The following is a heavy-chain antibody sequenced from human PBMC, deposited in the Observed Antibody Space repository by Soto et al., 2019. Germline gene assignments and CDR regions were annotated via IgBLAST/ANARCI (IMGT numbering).Heavy chain of an antibody. V-gene: IGHV4-34*01. Sequence: SETLSLTCAVYCGYFSDYSWSWIRQPQGRGLEWIGEINHSGSTNLHRSLTMRVTIAVDTSKNQFSLKLSSVTAADTAVYYCARVYSPTRNPHNYSPYLDYSAQGTLVAVAS. CDR3: ARVYSPTRNPHNYSPYLDY. CDR1: CGYFSDYS. J-gene: IGHJ4*02. D-gene: IGHD2-21*01. CDR2: INHSGST.